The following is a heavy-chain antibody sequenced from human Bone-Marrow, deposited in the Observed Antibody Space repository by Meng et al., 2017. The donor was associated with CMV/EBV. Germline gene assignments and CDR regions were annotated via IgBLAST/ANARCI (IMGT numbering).Heavy chain of an antibody. Sequence: GESLKISCVASGFKFSTYWMNWVRQAPGKGLEWVANIKHDGSEKYYVDSVKGRFTISRDNDKNSVHVQMNSLRAEDTAVYYCARGQLNYYYYYGMDVWGQGTTVTVSS. J-gene: IGHJ6*02. CDR1: GFKFSTYW. V-gene: IGHV3-7*01. D-gene: IGHD6-6*01. CDR3: ARGQLNYYYYYGMDV. CDR2: IKHDGSEK.